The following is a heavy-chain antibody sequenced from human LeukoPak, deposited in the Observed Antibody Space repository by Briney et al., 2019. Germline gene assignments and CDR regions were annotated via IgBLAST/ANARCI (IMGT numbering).Heavy chain of an antibody. CDR1: GDSITSGSYY. D-gene: IGHD3-9*01. Sequence: SQTLSLTCTVSGDSITSGSYYWSWIRQPAGKGLEWIGRIFISGGTNYNPSLRSRVTMSLDTSKNQFSLKLYSVTAADTAVYYCARGGSTLHSAGGHDIEFYYYYYMDVWGKGTTVTISS. J-gene: IGHJ6*03. CDR3: ARGGSTLHSAGGHDIEFYYYYYMDV. V-gene: IGHV4-61*02. CDR2: IFISGGT.